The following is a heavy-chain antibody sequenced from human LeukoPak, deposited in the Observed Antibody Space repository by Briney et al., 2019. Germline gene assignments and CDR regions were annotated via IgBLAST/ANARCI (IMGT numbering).Heavy chain of an antibody. J-gene: IGHJ4*02. CDR2: INPNSGGT. CDR3: ARARYQLLPPYYFDY. D-gene: IGHD2-2*01. CDR1: GYTFTGYY. Sequence: ASVKVSCKASGYTFTGYYMHWVRQAPGQGLEWMGWINPNSGGTNYAQKFQGRVTMTRDTSISTAYMELSRLRPDDTAVYYCARARYQLLPPYYFDYWGQGTLVTVSS. V-gene: IGHV1-2*02.